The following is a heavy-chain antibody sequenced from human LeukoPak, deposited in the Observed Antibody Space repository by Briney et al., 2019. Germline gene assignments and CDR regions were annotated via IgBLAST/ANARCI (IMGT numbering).Heavy chain of an antibody. J-gene: IGHJ3*02. CDR1: ALTFSTYA. D-gene: IGHD3-16*01. CDR3: SKDLVRSPTSNALITSFDI. CDR2: IIGRGGST. Sequence: GGSLRLSCPASALTFSTYAMSWVRQPPGKGLEWVSAIIGRGGSTNYADSVKGRSTISRDNSKNPPYRQMNRLRTAEPAVNYCSKDLVRSPTSNALITSFDIWGDGAMVTVSP. V-gene: IGHV3-23*01.